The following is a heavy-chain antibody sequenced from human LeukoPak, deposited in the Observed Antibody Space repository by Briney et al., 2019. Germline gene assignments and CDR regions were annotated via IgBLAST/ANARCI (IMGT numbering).Heavy chain of an antibody. CDR2: ICTSGGT. CDR3: ARLTRLSTSPDRYYLDY. J-gene: IGHJ4*02. D-gene: IGHD6-6*01. V-gene: IGHV4-4*09. CDR1: GDSISSYY. Sequence: SDTLSLTCTVSGDSISSYYGSWIREPPGKGLEGIGYICTSGGTNYIPSLKGRVTISIDTSKNQFSLKPSSVTAADSAVYYCARLTRLSTSPDRYYLDYWGQGTLVTVSS.